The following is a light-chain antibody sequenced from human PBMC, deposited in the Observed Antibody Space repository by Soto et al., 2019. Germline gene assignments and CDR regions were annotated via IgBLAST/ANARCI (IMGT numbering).Light chain of an antibody. CDR2: DDN. CDR3: GAWDESLNGYA. J-gene: IGLJ1*01. V-gene: IGLV1-51*01. Sequence: QSVLTQPPSVSAAPGQKVTISCSGSSSNIGGNSVSWYQQLPGTAPKLLIYDDNKRPSGIPDRFSGSKSGTSATLGITGLQSGDEADYYCGAWDESLNGYAFGTGTKGTVL. CDR1: SSNIGGNS.